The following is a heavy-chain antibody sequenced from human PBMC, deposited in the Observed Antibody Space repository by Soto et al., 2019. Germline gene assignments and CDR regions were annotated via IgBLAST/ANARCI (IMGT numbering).Heavy chain of an antibody. V-gene: IGHV3-33*01. D-gene: IGHD3-22*01. CDR2: IWYDGSYK. CDR3: ARGADSSSPCVGCGYLIPPYGMDI. J-gene: IGHJ6*02. Sequence: PGGSLRLSCAASGFTFSHYGMHWVRQAPGKGLEWVAIIWYDGSYKFYADSVKGRFTISRDNSKNTLYLQMNSLRAEDTAVYYCARGADSSSPCVGCGYLIPPYGMDIWGQGTTVTVSS. CDR1: GFTFSHYG.